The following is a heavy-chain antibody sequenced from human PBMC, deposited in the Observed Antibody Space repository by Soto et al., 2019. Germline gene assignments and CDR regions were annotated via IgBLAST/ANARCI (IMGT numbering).Heavy chain of an antibody. J-gene: IGHJ4*02. Sequence: SETLSLTCALYGGSFYGYYWILIRQSPGKGLEWIGEIHHSGSTKYNPSLKSRVSLSVDTSTKQFSLKMTSMTAADRGVYYCARGVDSWSGYLFWGQGTPVTVSS. CDR1: GGSFYGYY. V-gene: IGHV4-34*01. CDR3: ARGVDSWSGYLF. D-gene: IGHD3-3*01. CDR2: IHHSGST.